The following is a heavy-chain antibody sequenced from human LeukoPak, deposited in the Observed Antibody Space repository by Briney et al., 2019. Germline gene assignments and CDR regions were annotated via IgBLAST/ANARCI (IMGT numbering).Heavy chain of an antibody. CDR1: GFTFTTYW. CDR2: IKQDGSEK. Sequence: GGSLRLSCVASGFTFTTYWMTWVRQAPGKGLEWVASIKQDGSEKYYVDSVKGRFTISRDNTRNSLYLQMDSLRADDTAVYYCARVENKYNWNPIDYWGQGTLVTVSS. CDR3: ARVENKYNWNPIDY. J-gene: IGHJ4*02. D-gene: IGHD1-20*01. V-gene: IGHV3-7*01.